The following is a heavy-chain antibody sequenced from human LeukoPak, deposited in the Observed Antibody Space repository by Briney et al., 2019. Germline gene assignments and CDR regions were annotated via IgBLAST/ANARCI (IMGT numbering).Heavy chain of an antibody. D-gene: IGHD6-13*01. CDR3: ARGTAAVSGFTYYYYYYMDV. V-gene: IGHV3-23*01. CDR2: ISGSGGST. J-gene: IGHJ6*03. CDR1: GFTFSSYA. Sequence: GGSLRLSCAASGFTFSSYAMNWVRQAPGKGLEWVSAISGSGGSTYYADSVKGRFTISRDNSKNTLYLQMNSLRAEDTAVYYCARGTAAVSGFTYYYYYYMDVWGKGTTVTISS.